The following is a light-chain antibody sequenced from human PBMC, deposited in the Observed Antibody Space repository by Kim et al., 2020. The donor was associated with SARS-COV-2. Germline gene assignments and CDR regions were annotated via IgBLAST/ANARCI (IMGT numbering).Light chain of an antibody. V-gene: IGLV10-54*01. J-gene: IGLJ2*01. CDR1: SNNVGNQG. CDR3: SALDSSLSVVV. Sequence: LTQPPSVSKGLRQTATLTCTGNSNNVGNQGAAWLQQHQGHPPKLLSYRNNNRPSGISERLSASRSGNTASLTITGLQPEDAADYYCSALDSSLSVVV. CDR2: RNN.